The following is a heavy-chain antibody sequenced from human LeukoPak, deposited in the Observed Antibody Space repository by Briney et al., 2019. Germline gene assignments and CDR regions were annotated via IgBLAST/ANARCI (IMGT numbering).Heavy chain of an antibody. J-gene: IGHJ4*02. D-gene: IGHD2-15*01. V-gene: IGHV3-43D*03. CDR1: GFTFDDYA. CDR2: ISWDGGST. Sequence: GGSLRLSCAASGFTFDDYAMHWVRQAPGKGLEWVSLISWDGGSTYYADSVKGRFTISRDNSKNSLYLQMNSLRAEDTALYYCAKVSYVSGRYCSGGSCSGGYFDYWGQGTLVTVSS. CDR3: AKVSYVSGRYCSGGSCSGGYFDY.